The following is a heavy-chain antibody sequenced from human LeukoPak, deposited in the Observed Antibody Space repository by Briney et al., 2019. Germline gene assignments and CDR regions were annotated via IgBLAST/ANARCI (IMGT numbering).Heavy chain of an antibody. Sequence: GRSLRLSCAASGFTFDDYAMHWVRQAPGKGLEWVSGISWNSGSIGYADSVKGRFTISRDNAENSLYLQMNSLRAEDTALYYCAKDMKAYYYYGMDVWGQGTTVTVSS. J-gene: IGHJ6*02. V-gene: IGHV3-9*01. CDR3: AKDMKAYYYYGMDV. CDR2: ISWNSGSI. CDR1: GFTFDDYA.